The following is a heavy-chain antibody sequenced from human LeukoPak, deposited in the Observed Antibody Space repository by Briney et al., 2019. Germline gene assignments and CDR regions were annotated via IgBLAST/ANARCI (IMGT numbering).Heavy chain of an antibody. CDR3: TTDRTVTTTAGDAFGI. CDR1: GFTFSNAW. J-gene: IGHJ3*02. CDR2: IKSKTDGGTT. V-gene: IGHV3-15*01. Sequence: GGSLRLSCAASGFTFSNAWMSWVRQAPGKGLEWVGRIKSKTDGGTTDYAAPVKGRFTISRDDSKNTLYLQMNGLKTEDTAVYYCTTDRTVTTTAGDAFGIWGQGTMVTVSS. D-gene: IGHD4-17*01.